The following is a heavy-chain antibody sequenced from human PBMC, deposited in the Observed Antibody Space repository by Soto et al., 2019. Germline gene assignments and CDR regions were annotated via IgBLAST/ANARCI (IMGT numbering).Heavy chain of an antibody. CDR1: GFTFNSYA. CDR3: AKDSAEWGRYDLLI. Sequence: GGSLRLSCAASGFTFNSYAINWVRQAPGKGLEWVSAISGSGDSTYYADSVKGRFTISRDNSKKTVYLQMNRLRAEDTAVYYCAKDSAEWGRYDLLIWGQGTMVTVSS. V-gene: IGHV3-23*01. CDR2: ISGSGDST. J-gene: IGHJ3*02. D-gene: IGHD3-3*01.